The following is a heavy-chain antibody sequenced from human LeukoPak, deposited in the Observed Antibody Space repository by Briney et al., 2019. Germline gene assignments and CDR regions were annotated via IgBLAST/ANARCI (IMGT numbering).Heavy chain of an antibody. Sequence: ASVKVSCKASGGTFSSYAISWVRQAPGQGLEWMGGIIPIFGTANYAQKFQGRVTITTDESTSTAYMELRSLRSEDTAVYYCASQPFRGFQPREFNWFDPWGQGTLVTVSS. CDR2: IIPIFGTA. CDR1: GGTFSSYA. V-gene: IGHV1-69*05. J-gene: IGHJ5*02. CDR3: ASQPFRGFQPREFNWFDP.